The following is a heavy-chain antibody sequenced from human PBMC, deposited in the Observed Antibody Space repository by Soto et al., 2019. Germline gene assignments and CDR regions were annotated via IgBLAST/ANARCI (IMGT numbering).Heavy chain of an antibody. Sequence: GASVKVSCKASGYTFTSYGISWVRQAPGQGLEWMGWISAYNGNTNYAQKLQGRVTMTTDTSTSTAYMELRSLRSDDTAVYYCARDEQRITIFGVVITDPYYYYGMDVWGQGTTVTVS. CDR1: GYTFTSYG. CDR2: ISAYNGNT. J-gene: IGHJ6*02. D-gene: IGHD3-3*01. CDR3: ARDEQRITIFGVVITDPYYYYGMDV. V-gene: IGHV1-18*01.